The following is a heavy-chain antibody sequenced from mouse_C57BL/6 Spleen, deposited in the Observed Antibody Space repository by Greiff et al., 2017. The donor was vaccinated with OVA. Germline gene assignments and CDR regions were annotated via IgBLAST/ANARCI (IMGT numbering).Heavy chain of an antibody. CDR2: IYPRSGNT. CDR3: APGPYYYGSSVVDY. V-gene: IGHV1-81*01. J-gene: IGHJ2*01. Sequence: VQLQQSGAELARPGASVKLSCKASGYTFTSYGISWVKQRTGQGLEWIGEIYPRSGNTYYNEKFKGKATLTADKSSSTAYMELRSLTSEDSAVYFGAPGPYYYGSSVVDYWGQGTTLTASS. CDR1: GYTFTSYG. D-gene: IGHD1-1*01.